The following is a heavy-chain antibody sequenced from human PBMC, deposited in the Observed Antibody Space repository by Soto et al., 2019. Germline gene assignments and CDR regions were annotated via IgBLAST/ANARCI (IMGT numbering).Heavy chain of an antibody. CDR1: GYTFTSYG. D-gene: IGHD2-15*01. Sequence: QVQLVQSGAEVKKPGASVTVSCKASGYTFTSYGISWVRQAPGPGLEWMGWISAYNGNTNYAQKLQDRVTMTTDTATSTAYMELRSLRSDDTAVYYCARDSCSGGSCVSNWFDPWGQGTLVTVSS. CDR3: ARDSCSGGSCVSNWFDP. V-gene: IGHV1-18*01. J-gene: IGHJ5*02. CDR2: ISAYNGNT.